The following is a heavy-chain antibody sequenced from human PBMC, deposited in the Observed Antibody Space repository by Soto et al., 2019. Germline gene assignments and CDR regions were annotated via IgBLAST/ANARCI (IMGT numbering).Heavy chain of an antibody. Sequence: ASVKVSCKASGYTFTGHYIHWVRQAPEQGPEWMGEIGPESGATRYAEKFQGRVTMTLDASITTVYMELKNLSPDDTAVYYCGRGRSGQIVVFYWGQGTPVTVSS. CDR2: IGPESGAT. CDR3: GRGRSGQIVVFY. D-gene: IGHD1-26*01. J-gene: IGHJ4*02. CDR1: GYTFTGHY. V-gene: IGHV1-2*02.